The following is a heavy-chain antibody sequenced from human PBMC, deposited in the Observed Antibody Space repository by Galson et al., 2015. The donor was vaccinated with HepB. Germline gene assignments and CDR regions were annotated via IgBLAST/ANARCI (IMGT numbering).Heavy chain of an antibody. J-gene: IGHJ4*02. D-gene: IGHD4-23*01. CDR2: IDPSDSYT. Sequence: QSGAEVKKPGESLRISCKGSGSSFTSYWISWVRQMPGKGLEWMGRIDPSDSYTNYSPSIQGHVTISADKSISTAYLQWSSLKASDTAMYYCARHLLDYGGNSDLFYWGQGTLVTVSS. CDR3: ARHLLDYGGNSDLFY. CDR1: GSSFTSYW. V-gene: IGHV5-10-1*01.